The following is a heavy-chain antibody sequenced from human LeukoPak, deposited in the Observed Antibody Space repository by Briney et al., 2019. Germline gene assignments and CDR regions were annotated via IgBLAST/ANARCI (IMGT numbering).Heavy chain of an antibody. J-gene: IGHJ4*02. Sequence: GSSLRLSCAASGFTFDDYAMHWVRQAPGKALEWVSGLSWNSGSIDYSDSVKGRFTISRANDKNPPFLKMNSRRTQDPALSHSAKALQVSDTEGFDSWGQGTLVTASS. D-gene: IGHD5-18*01. CDR2: LSWNSGSI. V-gene: IGHV3-9*01. CDR3: AKALQVSDTEGFDS. CDR1: GFTFDDYA.